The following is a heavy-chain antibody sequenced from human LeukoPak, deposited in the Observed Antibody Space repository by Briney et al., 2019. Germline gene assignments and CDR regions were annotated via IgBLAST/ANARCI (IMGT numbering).Heavy chain of an antibody. D-gene: IGHD6-13*01. Sequence: GGSLRLSCAASGFAFRTYYMNWVRQTPGKGLEWVSYISPSSGAIHYADSVKGRFTISRDNAKNSLSLQMNSLRAEDTAVYYCARDMGTSSWHAFDNWGQGTLVTVSS. J-gene: IGHJ4*02. CDR1: GFAFRTYY. CDR3: ARDMGTSSWHAFDN. CDR2: ISPSSGAI. V-gene: IGHV3-48*01.